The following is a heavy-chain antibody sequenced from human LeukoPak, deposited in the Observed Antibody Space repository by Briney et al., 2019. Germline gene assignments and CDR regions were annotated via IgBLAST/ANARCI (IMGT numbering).Heavy chain of an antibody. CDR1: GFTFSSYS. V-gene: IGHV3-21*04. Sequence: GGSLRLSCAASGFTFSSYSMNWVRQAPGKGLEWVSSISSSSSYIYYADSVKGRFTISRDNAKNSLYLQMNSLRAEDTAVYYCARESIAGDYISEAYWGQGTLVTVSS. CDR3: ARESIAGDYISEAY. CDR2: ISSSSSYI. D-gene: IGHD4-17*01. J-gene: IGHJ4*02.